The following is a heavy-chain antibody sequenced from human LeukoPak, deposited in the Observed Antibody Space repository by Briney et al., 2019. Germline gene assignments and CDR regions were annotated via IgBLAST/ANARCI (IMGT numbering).Heavy chain of an antibody. J-gene: IGHJ4*02. Sequence: GESLQISCKGSGYIFTSYWIGWVRQLPGKGLEGMGIIYPGDSDTRYSPSFQGQVTISADKSISSAYLQWNSLKASDTAMYYCARLQGVVVVINWGQGTLVTVSS. V-gene: IGHV5-51*01. CDR1: GYIFTSYW. CDR2: IYPGDSDT. CDR3: ARLQGVVVVIN. D-gene: IGHD3-22*01.